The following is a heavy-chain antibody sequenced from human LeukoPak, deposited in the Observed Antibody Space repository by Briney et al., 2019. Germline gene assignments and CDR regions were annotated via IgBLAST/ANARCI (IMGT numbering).Heavy chain of an antibody. D-gene: IGHD6-19*01. CDR2: ISAYNGNT. CDR3: ARDRRGGSGWYGYAFDI. V-gene: IGHV1-18*01. J-gene: IGHJ3*02. Sequence: ASVKVSCKASGYTFTSYGISWVRQAPGQGLEWMGWISAYNGNTNYAQKLQGRVTMTTDTSTSTAYMELRSLRSDDTAVYYCARDRRGGSGWYGYAFDIWGQGTMVTVSS. CDR1: GYTFTSYG.